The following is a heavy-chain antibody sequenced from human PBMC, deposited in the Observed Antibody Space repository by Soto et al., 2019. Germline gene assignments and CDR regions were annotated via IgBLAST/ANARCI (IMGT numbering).Heavy chain of an antibody. D-gene: IGHD1-26*01. Sequence: SETLSLTCTVSGGSISSYYWSWIRQPPGKGLEWIGYIYYSGRTSSNPSLKSRVTISVDTSKNQFSLKLSSVTAADTAVYYCARDLGSSYFYYLDVWRQGTTVTVSS. V-gene: IGHV4-59*01. J-gene: IGHJ6*03. CDR3: ARDLGSSYFYYLDV. CDR1: GGSISSYY. CDR2: IYYSGRT.